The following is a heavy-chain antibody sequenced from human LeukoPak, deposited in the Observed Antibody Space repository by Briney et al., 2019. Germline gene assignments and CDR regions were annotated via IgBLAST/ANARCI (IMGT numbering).Heavy chain of an antibody. J-gene: IGHJ4*02. CDR3: AKMGGSVAARTPWGY. CDR2: IRYDGSNK. CDR1: GFTVSSNY. D-gene: IGHD6-6*01. V-gene: IGHV3-30*02. Sequence: GGSLRLSCAASGFTVSSNYMSWVRQAPGKGLEWVAFIRYDGSNKYYADSVKGRFTISRDNSKNTLYLQMNSLRAEDTAVYYCAKMGGSVAARTPWGYWGQGTLVTVSS.